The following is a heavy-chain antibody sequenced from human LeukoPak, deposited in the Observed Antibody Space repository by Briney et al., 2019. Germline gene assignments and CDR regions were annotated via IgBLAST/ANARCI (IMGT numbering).Heavy chain of an antibody. J-gene: IGHJ4*02. CDR3: GSPRRGY. Sequence: GGSLRLSCAASGFTFSSIWMSWVRQAPGKGLEWVANINQDGREKYYVDSVKGRFTISRDNAKNSLYLQMNSLRAEDTAVYFCGSPRRGYWGQGTLVTVSS. CDR1: GFTFSSIW. CDR2: INQDGREK. V-gene: IGHV3-7*01.